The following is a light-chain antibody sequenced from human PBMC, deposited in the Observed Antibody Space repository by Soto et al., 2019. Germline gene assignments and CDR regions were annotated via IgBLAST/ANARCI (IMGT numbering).Light chain of an antibody. J-gene: IGKJ1*01. V-gene: IGKV3-20*01. Sequence: EIVLMQSPGTLSLSPGERATLSCRASQSVTGSYLAWYQQKPGQAPRLLIYGASSRATRIPDRFSGSGSGTDFTLTISRLEPDDFAVYYCQQYGSAPTWTFGQGTKVEMK. CDR2: GAS. CDR3: QQYGSAPTWT. CDR1: QSVTGSY.